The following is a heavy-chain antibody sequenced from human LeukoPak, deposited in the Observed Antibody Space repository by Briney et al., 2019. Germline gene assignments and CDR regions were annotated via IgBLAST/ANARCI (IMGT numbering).Heavy chain of an antibody. J-gene: IGHJ4*02. Sequence: SETLYLTCTVSGGSISSGDYYWSWIRQPPGKGLEWIGYIYYSGSTYYNPSLKSRVTISVDTSKNQFSLKLSSVTAADTAVYYCARTIVVVTAIDYWGQGTLVTVSS. V-gene: IGHV4-30-4*01. D-gene: IGHD2-21*02. CDR1: GGSISSGDYY. CDR3: ARTIVVVTAIDY. CDR2: IYYSGST.